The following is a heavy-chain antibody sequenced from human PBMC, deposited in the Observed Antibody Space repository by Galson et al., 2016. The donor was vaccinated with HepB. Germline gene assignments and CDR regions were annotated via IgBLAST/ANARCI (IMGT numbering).Heavy chain of an antibody. J-gene: IGHJ5*02. CDR1: GDSVSSNSAT. V-gene: IGHV6-1*01. CDR2: PYYRSRWYS. CDR3: ARRTGNGFDP. D-gene: IGHD1-1*01. Sequence: CAISGDSVSSNSATWNWIRLSPSRGLEWLGRPYYRSRWYSDYALSVKSRITINADTSKSQFSLRLTSVTPEDTAVYYCARRTGNGFDPWGQGTLVTVSS.